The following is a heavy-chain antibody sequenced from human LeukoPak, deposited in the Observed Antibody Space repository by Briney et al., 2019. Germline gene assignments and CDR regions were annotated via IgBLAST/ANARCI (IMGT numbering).Heavy chain of an antibody. J-gene: IGHJ1*01. CDR3: ARGHSPVTTNVSYFQH. V-gene: IGHV4-39*01. CDR1: VGSISSSSYY. D-gene: IGHD4-17*01. Sequence: SETLSLTCTLSVGSISSSSYYWGWIRQPPGRGLEWFGSIYYSGSTYYNPSLKSRVTISVDTSKNQFSLKLSSVTAADTAVYYCARGHSPVTTNVSYFQHWGQGTLVTVSS. CDR2: IYYSGST.